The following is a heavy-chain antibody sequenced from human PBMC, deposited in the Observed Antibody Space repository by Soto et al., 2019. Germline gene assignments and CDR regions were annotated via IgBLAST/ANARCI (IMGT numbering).Heavy chain of an antibody. V-gene: IGHV3-23*01. Sequence: PWGSLRLSCAASGFTFSSYAMSWVRQAPGKGLEWISDISGSGGRTYYADSVKGRFTISRDNSKNTLYLQMSSLRAEDTAVYYCAKGAAPDYGDYVDHWGQGTLVTVSS. D-gene: IGHD4-17*01. J-gene: IGHJ4*02. CDR1: GFTFSSYA. CDR3: AKGAAPDYGDYVDH. CDR2: ISGSGGRT.